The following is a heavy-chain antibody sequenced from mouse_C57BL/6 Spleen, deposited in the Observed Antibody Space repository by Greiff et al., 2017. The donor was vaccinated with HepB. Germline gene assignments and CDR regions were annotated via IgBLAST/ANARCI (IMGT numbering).Heavy chain of an antibody. D-gene: IGHD1-1*01. CDR2: IYPGDGDT. V-gene: IGHV1-80*01. CDR1: GYAFSSYW. CDR3: AKRSYVKAMDY. Sequence: QVQLQQSGAELVKPGASVKISCKASGYAFSSYWMNWVKQRPGKGLEWIGQIYPGDGDTNYNGKFKGKATLTADKSSSTAYLQLSSLTSEDSAVYFCAKRSYVKAMDYWGQGTSVTVSS. J-gene: IGHJ4*01.